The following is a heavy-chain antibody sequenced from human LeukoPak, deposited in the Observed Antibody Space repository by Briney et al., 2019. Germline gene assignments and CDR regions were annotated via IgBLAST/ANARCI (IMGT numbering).Heavy chain of an antibody. CDR1: GYXFSTYW. Sequence: GESLKISCNGSGYXFSTYWIGWVRQMPGKGLEWMGIIYPGDSDTRYSPSLQGQVTISADKSISTAYLQWSSLKASDTAMYYCARLVGKVMVVAATRYFDYWGQGTLVTVSS. CDR3: ARLVGKVMVVAATRYFDY. D-gene: IGHD2-15*01. V-gene: IGHV5-51*01. J-gene: IGHJ4*02. CDR2: IYPGDSDT.